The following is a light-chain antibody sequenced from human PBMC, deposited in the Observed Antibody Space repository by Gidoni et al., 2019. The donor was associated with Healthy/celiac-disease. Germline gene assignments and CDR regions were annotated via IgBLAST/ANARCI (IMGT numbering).Light chain of an antibody. J-gene: IGKJ4*01. V-gene: IGKV1-33*01. CDR1: QDISNY. CDR2: DAS. Sequence: DIQMIQTPSSLSASVGDRVTTTCQASQDISNYLNWYQQKPGKAPKLLIYDASNLETGAPSRFSGSGSETNFTFSIGGLQAVDIATCYCQLYDNHLFFGEGTKVEIK. CDR3: QLYDNHLF.